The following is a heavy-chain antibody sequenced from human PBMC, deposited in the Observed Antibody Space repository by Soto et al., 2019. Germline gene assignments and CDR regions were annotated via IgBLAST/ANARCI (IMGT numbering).Heavy chain of an antibody. CDR2: IIPLLDIA. D-gene: IGHD5-12*01. J-gene: IGHJ4*02. Sequence: SVKVSCKTSGGTFSNDIITWVRQAPGQGLEWMGRIIPLLDIANYAQKFQGRVTITADKSTGTAYMELNSLRSEDTAVYYCARDSPIGSTFSGYDAIDYWGQGTLVTVSS. CDR1: GGTFSNDI. V-gene: IGHV1-69*04. CDR3: ARDSPIGSTFSGYDAIDY.